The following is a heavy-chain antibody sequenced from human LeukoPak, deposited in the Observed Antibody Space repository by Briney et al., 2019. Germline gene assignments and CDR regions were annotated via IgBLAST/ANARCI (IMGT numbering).Heavy chain of an antibody. CDR2: ISGGGDMT. D-gene: IGHD2-2*01. V-gene: IGHV3-23*01. J-gene: IGHJ5*02. CDR1: GFTFSTYG. Sequence: GGSLRLSCVASGFTFSTYGMSWVRQAPGKGLEWVSAISGGGDMTHYTDSVKGRFTISRDNSRNVLYLQMNSLRADDAAIYYCARGYCTSTNCNNWFDPWGQGALVTVSS. CDR3: ARGYCTSTNCNNWFDP.